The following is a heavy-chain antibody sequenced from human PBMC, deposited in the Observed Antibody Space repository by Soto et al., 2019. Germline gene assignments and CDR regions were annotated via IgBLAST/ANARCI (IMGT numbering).Heavy chain of an antibody. V-gene: IGHV3-30-3*01. Sequence: GGSLRLSCAASGFTFSSYAMHWVRQAPGKGLEWVAVISYDGSNKYYADSVKGRFTISRDNSKNTLYLQMNSLRAEDTAVYYCARDRYHWIAAAGPQPHWGQGTLVTVSS. CDR2: ISYDGSNK. J-gene: IGHJ4*02. CDR3: ARDRYHWIAAAGPQPH. CDR1: GFTFSSYA. D-gene: IGHD6-13*01.